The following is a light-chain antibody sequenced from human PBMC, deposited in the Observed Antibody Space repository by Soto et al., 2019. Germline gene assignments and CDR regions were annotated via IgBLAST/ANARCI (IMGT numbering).Light chain of an antibody. CDR3: QQTYISPPT. J-gene: IGKJ4*01. V-gene: IGKV1-39*01. CDR2: SAS. CDR1: ETTANY. Sequence: IQMTQSPSSLSASVGDRVTITCRASETTANYLNWYQHKPGKAPKLLIHSASSLQSGVPSRFSGRGSGTDFTLTINSLQPEDFATYSCQQTYISPPTFGGGTKVDIK.